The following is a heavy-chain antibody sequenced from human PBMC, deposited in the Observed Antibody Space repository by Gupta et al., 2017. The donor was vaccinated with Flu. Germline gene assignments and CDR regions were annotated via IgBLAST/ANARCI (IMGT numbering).Heavy chain of an antibody. Sequence: TYGFSWVRQARGQGLEWMGWSSVHNGDTKYAQNFRGRLTLTIDTSTRTAYMELRSLRPDDTALYYCARDKGPSSDYVNFDYWGQGTLVSVPS. J-gene: IGHJ4*02. D-gene: IGHD5-12*01. V-gene: IGHV1-18*01. CDR1: TYG. CDR2: SSVHNGDT. CDR3: ARDKGPSSDYVNFDY.